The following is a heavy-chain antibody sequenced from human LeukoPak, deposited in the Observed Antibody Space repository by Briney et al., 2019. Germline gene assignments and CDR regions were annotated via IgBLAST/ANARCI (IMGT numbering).Heavy chain of an antibody. CDR3: ARGGLGAPQQYYFDY. Sequence: GGSLRLSCAASGFTVSSNYMSWVRQAPGKGLEWVSVIYSGGSTYYADSVKGRFTISRDNSKNTLYLQMNGLRAEDTAVYYCARGGLGAPQQYYFDYWGQGTLVTVSS. V-gene: IGHV3-53*01. J-gene: IGHJ4*02. CDR1: GFTVSSNY. CDR2: IYSGGST. D-gene: IGHD1-26*01.